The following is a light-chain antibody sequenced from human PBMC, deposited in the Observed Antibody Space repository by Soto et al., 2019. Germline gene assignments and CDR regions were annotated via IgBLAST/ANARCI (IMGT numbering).Light chain of an antibody. V-gene: IGKV3-20*01. Sequence: EIVLTQSPGTLSSSPGERATLSCRASQSVSSSYFAWYQQKPGQAPRLLIYAASSRATGIPDRFSGSGSGTDFTLTISRLEPEDFAVYYCQQYGSSSWTFGQGTRAEI. CDR2: AAS. CDR3: QQYGSSSWT. J-gene: IGKJ1*01. CDR1: QSVSSSY.